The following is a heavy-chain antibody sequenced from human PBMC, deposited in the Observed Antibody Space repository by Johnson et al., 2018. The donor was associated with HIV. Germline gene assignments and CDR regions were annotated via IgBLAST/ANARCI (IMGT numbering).Heavy chain of an antibody. Sequence: QVQLMESGGGVVQPGRSLRLSCAASGFTFSSYAMHWVRQAPGKGLEWVAVISYDGSNKYYADSVKGRFTNSRDNSKNTLYLQMNSLRTEDTAVYYCARENVLFNAVDIWGQGKMVTVYS. D-gene: IGHD2/OR15-2a*01. V-gene: IGHV3-30-3*01. CDR3: ARENVLFNAVDI. CDR2: ISYDGSNK. J-gene: IGHJ3*02. CDR1: GFTFSSYA.